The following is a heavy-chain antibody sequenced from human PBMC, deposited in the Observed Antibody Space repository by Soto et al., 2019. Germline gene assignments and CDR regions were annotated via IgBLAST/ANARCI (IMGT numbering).Heavy chain of an antibody. D-gene: IGHD5-18*01. J-gene: IGHJ6*03. V-gene: IGHV1-8*01. CDR3: AREGTCIRLWKTYYYKNYRAL. Sequence: ASVKVSCKASGYTFTSYDINWVRQATGQGLEWMGWMNPNSGNTGYAQKFQGRVTMTRNTSISTAYMELSSLRSEDTAVYYCAREGTCIRLWKTYYYKNYRALGGKGTRAPASS. CDR1: GYTFTSYD. CDR2: MNPNSGNT.